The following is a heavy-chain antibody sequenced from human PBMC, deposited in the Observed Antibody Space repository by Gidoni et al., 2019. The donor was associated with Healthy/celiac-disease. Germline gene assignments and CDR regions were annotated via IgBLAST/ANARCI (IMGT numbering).Heavy chain of an antibody. V-gene: IGHV3-9*01. CDR2: ISWNSGSI. J-gene: IGHJ4*02. Sequence: EVQLVESGGGLVQPGRSLRLSCAASGFTFDAYAMHWVRQAPGKGLVWVSGISWNSGSIGYADSVKGRFTISRDNAKNSLYLQMNSLRAEDTALYYCAKTGSCSSTSCYWFDYWGQGTLVTVPS. CDR1: GFTFDAYA. D-gene: IGHD2-2*01. CDR3: AKTGSCSSTSCYWFDY.